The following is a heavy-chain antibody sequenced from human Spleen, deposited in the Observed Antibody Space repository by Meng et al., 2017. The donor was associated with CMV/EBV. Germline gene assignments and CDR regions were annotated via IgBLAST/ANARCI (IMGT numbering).Heavy chain of an antibody. V-gene: IGHV3-66*01. D-gene: IGHD3/OR15-3a*01. Sequence: GGSMRLSFEASGFTVSINYMSWVRQAPGKGLEWVSVIYSGGNTYYADSVKGRFTVSRYNAKNSLYLQMNRLKAEDTAVYYCARDHWTGSSSDVWGQGTTVTVSS. CDR3: ARDHWTGSSSDV. J-gene: IGHJ6*02. CDR1: GFTVSINY. CDR2: IYSGGNT.